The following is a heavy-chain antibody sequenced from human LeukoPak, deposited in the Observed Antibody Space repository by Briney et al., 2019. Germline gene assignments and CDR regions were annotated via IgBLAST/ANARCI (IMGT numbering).Heavy chain of an antibody. D-gene: IGHD6-13*01. CDR1: GFTFSSYA. V-gene: IGHV3-23*01. CDR2: ISGSGGST. Sequence: GGSLRLSCAASGFTFSSYAMSWVRQAPGKGLEWVSAISGSGGSTYYADSVKDRFTISRDNSKNTLYPQMNSLRAEDTAVYYCAKAGQTTGYSSSFFYWGQGTLVTVSS. CDR3: AKAGQTTGYSSSFFY. J-gene: IGHJ4*02.